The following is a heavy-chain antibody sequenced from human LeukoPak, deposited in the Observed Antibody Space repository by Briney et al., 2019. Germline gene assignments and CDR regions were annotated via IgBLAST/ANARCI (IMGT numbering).Heavy chain of an antibody. CDR2: ISYDGSNK. D-gene: IGHD4-17*01. J-gene: IGHJ6*02. Sequence: GGSLRLSCAASGLTFSSYGMHSVRQAPGKGLEWVAVISYDGSNKYYAYSVKGRFTISRDNRNTTLYVQMNSLRAEDTAVYYCAKDIEGVTKRYYYGMDVWGQGTTVTVSS. CDR1: GLTFSSYG. CDR3: AKDIEGVTKRYYYGMDV. V-gene: IGHV3-30*18.